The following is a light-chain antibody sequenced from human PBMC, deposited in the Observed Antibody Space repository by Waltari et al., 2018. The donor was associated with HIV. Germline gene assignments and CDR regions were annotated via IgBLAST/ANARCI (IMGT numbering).Light chain of an antibody. CDR1: QTINNW. CDR3: QQYNRYYT. CDR2: KAS. V-gene: IGKV1-5*03. Sequence: DIQMTQSPSILSASVGDRVTITCRASQTINNWLAWYQQKPGKAPKLLIYKASNLESGVPSRFSGSGSGTEFTLTINSLQPDEFATYYCQQYNRYYTFGQGTKLEIK. J-gene: IGKJ2*01.